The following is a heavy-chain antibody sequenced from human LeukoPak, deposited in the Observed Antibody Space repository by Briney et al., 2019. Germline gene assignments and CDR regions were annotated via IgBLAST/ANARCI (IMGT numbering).Heavy chain of an antibody. CDR1: GYTFTSYA. V-gene: IGHV1-3*01. J-gene: IGHJ4*02. CDR2: INAGNGNT. Sequence: ASVKVSCKASGYTFTSYAMHWVRQAPGQRLEWMGWINAGNGNTKYSQKFQGRVTITRDTSASTAYMELSSLGSEDTAVYYCARGGDTAMADFDYWGQGTLVTVSS. CDR3: ARGGDTAMADFDY. D-gene: IGHD5-18*01.